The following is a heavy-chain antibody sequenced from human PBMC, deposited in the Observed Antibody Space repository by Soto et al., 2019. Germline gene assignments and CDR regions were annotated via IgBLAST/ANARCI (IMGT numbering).Heavy chain of an antibody. D-gene: IGHD3-22*01. CDR2: FDPEDGET. CDR1: GYTLTELS. V-gene: IGHV1-24*01. Sequence: ASVKVSCKVSGYTLTELSMRWVRQAPGKGLEWMGGFDPEDGETIYAQKFQGRVTMTEDTSTDTAYMELSSLRSEDTAVYYCATHARYDSSGYYYLGAFDIWGQGTMVTVSS. J-gene: IGHJ3*02. CDR3: ATHARYDSSGYYYLGAFDI.